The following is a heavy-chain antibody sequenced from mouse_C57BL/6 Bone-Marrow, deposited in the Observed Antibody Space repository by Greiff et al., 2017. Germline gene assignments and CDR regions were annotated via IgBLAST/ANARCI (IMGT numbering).Heavy chain of an antibody. V-gene: IGHV5-16*01. CDR3: ARDGGYYAMDY. CDR2: INYDGSST. J-gene: IGHJ4*01. CDR1: GFTFIDYY. Sequence: EVKLVESEGGLVQPGSSMKLSCTASGFTFIDYYMAWVRQVPEKGLEWVANINYDGSSTYYLDSLKSRFIISRDNAKNILYLQMSSLKSEDTATYYCARDGGYYAMDYWGQGTSVTVSS.